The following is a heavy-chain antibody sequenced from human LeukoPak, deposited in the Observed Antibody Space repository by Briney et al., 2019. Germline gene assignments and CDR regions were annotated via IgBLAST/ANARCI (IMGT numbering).Heavy chain of an antibody. J-gene: IGHJ4*02. V-gene: IGHV5-51*01. CDR1: GYRFGNYW. D-gene: IGHD5-24*01. Sequence: GESLKISCKGSGYRFGNYWIAWVLQMPGKGLKSMGIIYPGDSDTRYSPSFQGQVTFSADKSISTAYLQWSSLKASDTAMYYCARLSDGYNDFWSQGTLVTVSS. CDR3: ARLSDGYNDF. CDR2: IYPGDSDT.